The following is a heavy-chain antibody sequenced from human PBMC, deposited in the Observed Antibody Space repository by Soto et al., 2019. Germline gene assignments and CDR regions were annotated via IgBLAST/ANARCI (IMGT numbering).Heavy chain of an antibody. CDR2: IYYSGST. CDR1: GGSISSSSYF. V-gene: IGHV4-39*01. J-gene: IGHJ4*02. Sequence: NPSETLSLTCTVSGGSISSSSYFWGWIRQPPGKGLEWIGSIYYSGSTYYNPSLKSRVTISVDASKNQFSLKLSSVTAADTAVYYCARREYYDSSGYQRGFDYWGQGTLVPVSS. CDR3: ARREYYDSSGYQRGFDY. D-gene: IGHD3-22*01.